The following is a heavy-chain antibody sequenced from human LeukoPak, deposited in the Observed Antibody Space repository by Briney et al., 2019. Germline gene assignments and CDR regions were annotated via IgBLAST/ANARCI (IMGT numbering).Heavy chain of an antibody. CDR2: IIPIFGTA. J-gene: IGHJ3*02. Sequence: GASVKVSCKASGGTFSSYAISWVRQAPGQGLEWMGGIIPIFGTADYAQKFQGRVTITADESTSTAYMEPSSLRSEDTAVYYCAGSRDGDDAFDIWGQGTMVTVSS. CDR3: AGSRDGDDAFDI. D-gene: IGHD5-24*01. V-gene: IGHV1-69*13. CDR1: GGTFSSYA.